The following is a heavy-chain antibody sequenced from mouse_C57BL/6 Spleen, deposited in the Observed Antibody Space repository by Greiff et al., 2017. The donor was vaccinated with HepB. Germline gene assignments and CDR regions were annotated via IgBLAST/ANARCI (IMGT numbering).Heavy chain of an antibody. CDR1: GYTFTDYY. Sequence: VQLQQSGPELVKPGASVKISCKASGYTFTDYYMNWVKQSHGKSLEWIGDINPNNGGTSYNQKFKGKATLTVDKSSSTAYMELRSLTSEDSAVYYCARSAYYYGSSGFAYWGQGTLVTVSA. CDR3: ARSAYYYGSSGFAY. D-gene: IGHD1-1*01. J-gene: IGHJ3*01. CDR2: INPNNGGT. V-gene: IGHV1-26*01.